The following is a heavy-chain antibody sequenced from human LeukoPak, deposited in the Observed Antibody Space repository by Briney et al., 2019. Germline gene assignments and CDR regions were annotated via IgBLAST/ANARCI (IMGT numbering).Heavy chain of an antibody. CDR2: ISGSSSST. J-gene: IGHJ4*02. D-gene: IGHD6-6*01. V-gene: IGHV3-23*01. CDR1: GFTFSSYA. CDR3: ARASSPSPFDY. Sequence: PGGSLRLSCAASGFTFSSYAMSWVRQAPGKGLEWVSAISGSSSSTYYADSVKGRFTISRDNSKNTLYLQMNSLRAEDTAVYYCARASSPSPFDYWGQGTLVTVSS.